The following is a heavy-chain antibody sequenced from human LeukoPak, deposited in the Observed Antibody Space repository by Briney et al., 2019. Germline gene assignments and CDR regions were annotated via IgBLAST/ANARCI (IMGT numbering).Heavy chain of an antibody. D-gene: IGHD2-2*01. V-gene: IGHV4-4*07. CDR2: IHTSGST. CDR3: ARSSLHCTSTSCHPNWFDP. Sequence: SETLSLTCTVSGGSISSHYWSWIRQPAGKGLEWIGRIHTSGSTNYNPSLKSRVTMSVDTSKDQFSLKLNSVTAADTAVYYCARSSLHCTSTSCHPNWFDPWGQGTLVTVSS. CDR1: GGSISSHY. J-gene: IGHJ5*02.